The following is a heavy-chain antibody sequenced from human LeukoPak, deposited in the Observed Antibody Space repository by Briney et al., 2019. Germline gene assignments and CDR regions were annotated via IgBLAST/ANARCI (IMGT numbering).Heavy chain of an antibody. CDR2: INHSGST. CDR3: ARGAAMAPYYFDY. CDR1: RGSFSCYY. V-gene: IGHV4-34*01. Sequence: TLSLTFSVYRGSFSCYYWSWIRQPPGKGLEWIGEINHSGSTNYNPSLKSRVTISVDTSKNQFSLKLSSVTAADTAVYYCARGAAMAPYYFDYWGQGTLVTVSS. J-gene: IGHJ4*02. D-gene: IGHD5-18*01.